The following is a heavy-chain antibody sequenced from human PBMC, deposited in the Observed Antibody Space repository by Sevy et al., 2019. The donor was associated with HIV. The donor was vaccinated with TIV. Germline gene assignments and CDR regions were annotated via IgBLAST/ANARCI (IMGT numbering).Heavy chain of an antibody. J-gene: IGHJ4*02. V-gene: IGHV4-4*07. D-gene: IGHD7-27*01. CDR2: INTSGST. CDR1: GDSFSSYF. Sequence: SETLSLTCTVSGDSFSSYFWAWIRQPAGKGLEWIGRINTSGSTNYNPSLRSRVTMSLDTSKSQFSLKVTSLTAADTAIYFCVRSNWVTATNGFSKSYYFDYWGQGSLVTVSS. CDR3: VRSNWVTATNGFSKSYYFDY.